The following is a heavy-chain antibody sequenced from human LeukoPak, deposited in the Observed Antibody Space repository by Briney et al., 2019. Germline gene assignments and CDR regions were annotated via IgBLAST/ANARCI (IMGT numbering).Heavy chain of an antibody. CDR2: IYYTRTT. D-gene: IGHD2-15*01. CDR3: ARAAWRGSDSRDAFDI. Sequence: SETLSLTCTVSVGSISSGGDYWSLIRQHPGKGLEWIGYIYYTRTTYYNPSLKSRITISVDTSKTQFSLNLSSMTAADTVVYYCARAAWRGSDSRDAFDIWGQGTVVTVSS. V-gene: IGHV4-31*03. CDR1: VGSISSGGDY. J-gene: IGHJ3*02.